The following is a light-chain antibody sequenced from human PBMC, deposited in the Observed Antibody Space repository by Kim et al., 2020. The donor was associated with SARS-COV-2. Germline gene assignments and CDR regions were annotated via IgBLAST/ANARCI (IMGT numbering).Light chain of an antibody. Sequence: QAGLTQPPSVSKGLRQTATLTCTGNSNNVGNQGAAWLQQHQGHPPKLLSYRNNNRPSGISERLSASRSGNTASLTITGLHPEDEADYYCSAWDSSLSAWVFGGGTKLTVL. CDR1: SNNVGNQG. CDR3: SAWDSSLSAWV. V-gene: IGLV10-54*01. CDR2: RNN. J-gene: IGLJ3*02.